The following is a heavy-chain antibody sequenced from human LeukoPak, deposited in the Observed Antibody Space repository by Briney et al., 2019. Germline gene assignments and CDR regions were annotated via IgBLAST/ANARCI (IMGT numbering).Heavy chain of an antibody. Sequence: ASVKVSCKASGYTFTSYGISWVRQAPGQGLEWMGWINPNSGTTNYAQKFQGRVTVTRDTSISTAYMELSRLESDDTAVYYCARDLMTTPTWDFDYWGQGTLVTVAS. D-gene: IGHD3-16*01. CDR3: ARDLMTTPTWDFDY. CDR1: GYTFTSYG. CDR2: INPNSGTT. J-gene: IGHJ4*02. V-gene: IGHV1-2*02.